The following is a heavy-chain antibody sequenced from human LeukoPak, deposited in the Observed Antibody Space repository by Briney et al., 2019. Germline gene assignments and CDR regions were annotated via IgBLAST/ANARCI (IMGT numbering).Heavy chain of an antibody. V-gene: IGHV1-46*01. D-gene: IGHD3-22*01. J-gene: IGHJ4*02. Sequence: ASVKVSCKASGYTFTSCYMHWVRQAPGQGLEWMGIINPSGGSTSYAQKFQGRVTMTRDTSTSTVYMELSSLRSEDTAVYYCAREGDYYDSSGYYYGYWGQGTLVTVSS. CDR3: AREGDYYDSSGYYYGY. CDR1: GYTFTSCY. CDR2: INPSGGST.